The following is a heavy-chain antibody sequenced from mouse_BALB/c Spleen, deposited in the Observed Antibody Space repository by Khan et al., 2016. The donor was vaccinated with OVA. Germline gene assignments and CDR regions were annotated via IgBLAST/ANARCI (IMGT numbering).Heavy chain of an antibody. V-gene: IGHV5-9-3*01. D-gene: IGHD2-4*01. CDR3: ARSLIDYYAMDY. CDR2: ISSGGHYT. J-gene: IGHJ4*01. CDR1: GFTFSSFA. Sequence: EVELVESGGGVVKPGGSLKLSCSASGFTFSSFAMSWVRQTPEKRLEWVATISSGGHYTFYPVSVKGRFTISRDSARYTLYLHMSSLGSEDTAMYYCARSLIDYYAMDYWGQGTSVTVSS.